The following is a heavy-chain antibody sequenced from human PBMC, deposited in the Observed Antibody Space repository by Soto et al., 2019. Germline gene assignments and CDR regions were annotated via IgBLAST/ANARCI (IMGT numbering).Heavy chain of an antibody. CDR2: IIPIFGTA. CDR1: GGTFSSYA. Sequence: KVFCKASGGTFSSYAISWVRQAPGQGLEWMGGIIPIFGTANYAQKFQGRVTITADKSTSTAYMELSSLRSEDTAVYYCARESYSSSSGSYFDYCGQGTLVTVSS. CDR3: ARESYSSSSGSYFDY. J-gene: IGHJ4*02. D-gene: IGHD6-6*01. V-gene: IGHV1-69*06.